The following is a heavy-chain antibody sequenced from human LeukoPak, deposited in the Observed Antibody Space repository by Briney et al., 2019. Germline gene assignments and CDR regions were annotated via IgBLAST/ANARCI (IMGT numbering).Heavy chain of an antibody. D-gene: IGHD2-15*01. Sequence: SETLSLTCTVSGGSISSSSYYWGWIRQPPGKGLEWIGSIYYSGSTYYNPSLKSRVTISVDTSKNQFSLKLISVTAADTAVYYCARQVVFDYWGQGTLVTVSS. CDR3: ARQVVFDY. V-gene: IGHV4-39*01. CDR1: GGSISSSSYY. CDR2: IYYSGST. J-gene: IGHJ4*02.